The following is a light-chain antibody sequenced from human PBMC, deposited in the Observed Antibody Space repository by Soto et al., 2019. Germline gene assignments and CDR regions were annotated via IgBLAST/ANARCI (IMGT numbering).Light chain of an antibody. V-gene: IGKV3-20*01. CDR2: GAS. J-gene: IGKJ4*01. Sequence: EIVLTQSPGTLSLSPGERATLSCRASQSVSSSYLAWYQQKTGQAPRLLIYGASIRATGIPDRFSGSGSGTDFTLTISRLEPEDFAVYYCQQYGSSPLTFGGGTKVEIK. CDR3: QQYGSSPLT. CDR1: QSVSSSY.